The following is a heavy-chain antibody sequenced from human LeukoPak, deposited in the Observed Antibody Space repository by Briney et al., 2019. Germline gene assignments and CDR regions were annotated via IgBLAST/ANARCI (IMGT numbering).Heavy chain of an antibody. Sequence: GGSLRLSCAASGFNFGIYSMTWVRQAPGKGLEWVASMGSSGSHIYYADSVKGRFTISRDNAKNSLYLQLNSLGAEDTAVYYCVRSGYGDYEGHDVFDIWGQGTMVTVSS. CDR2: MGSSGSHI. CDR3: VRSGYGDYEGHDVFDI. J-gene: IGHJ3*02. D-gene: IGHD4-17*01. V-gene: IGHV3-21*01. CDR1: GFNFGIYS.